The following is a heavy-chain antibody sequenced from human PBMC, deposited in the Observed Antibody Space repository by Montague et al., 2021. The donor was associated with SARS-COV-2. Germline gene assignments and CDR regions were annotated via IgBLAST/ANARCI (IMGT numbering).Heavy chain of an antibody. D-gene: IGHD3-3*01. J-gene: IGHJ4*02. CDR3: ARGGVTIFGVVITGKGLFRY. CDR1: GGSFSGYY. V-gene: IGHV4-34*01. CDR2: INHSGST. Sequence: SETLSLTCAVYGGSFSGYYWSWIRQPPGKGLEWIGEINHSGSTNYNPSLKSRVTISVDTSKNQFSLKLSSVTAADTAVYYCARGGVTIFGVVITGKGLFRYWGQETLVTVSS.